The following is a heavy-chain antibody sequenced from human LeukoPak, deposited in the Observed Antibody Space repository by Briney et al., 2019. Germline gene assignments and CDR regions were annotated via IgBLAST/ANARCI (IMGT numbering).Heavy chain of an antibody. J-gene: IGHJ4*02. CDR1: GGSISSYY. Sequence: SETLSLTCTVSGGSISSYYWSWIRQPPGKGLEWIGYIYTSGSTHYNPSLKSRVTISVDTSKNQFSLKLSSVTAADTAVYYCARHSYSYGYADYWGQGTLVTVSS. CDR2: IYTSGST. V-gene: IGHV4-4*09. D-gene: IGHD5-18*01. CDR3: ARHSYSYGYADY.